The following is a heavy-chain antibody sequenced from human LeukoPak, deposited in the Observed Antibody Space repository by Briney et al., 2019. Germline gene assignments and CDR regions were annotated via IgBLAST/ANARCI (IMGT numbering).Heavy chain of an antibody. V-gene: IGHV4-59*01. D-gene: IGHD6-13*01. CDR2: IYYRGST. Sequence: PSETLSLTCTVSGGSISSYYWSWIRQPPAKGLEWIGYIYYRGSTNYNPSLKSRVTISVDTSKNQFSLKLSSVTAADTAVYYCARARYSSSWYQVDYWGQGTLVTVSS. CDR1: GGSISSYY. CDR3: ARARYSSSWYQVDY. J-gene: IGHJ4*02.